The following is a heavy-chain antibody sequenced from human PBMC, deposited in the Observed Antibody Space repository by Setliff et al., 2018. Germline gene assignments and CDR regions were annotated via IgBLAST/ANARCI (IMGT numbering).Heavy chain of an antibody. CDR3: ARGKVLYDYVWGSYRYEDYYYGMDV. CDR2: INHSGST. V-gene: IGHV4-34*01. J-gene: IGHJ6*02. Sequence: PSETLFLTCAVYGGSFSGYYWSWIRQPPGKGLEWIGEINHSGSTNYNPSLKSRVTISVDTSKNQFSLKLSSVTAADTAVYYCARGKVLYDYVWGSYRYEDYYYGMDVWGQGTTVTVS. D-gene: IGHD3-16*02. CDR1: GGSFSGYY.